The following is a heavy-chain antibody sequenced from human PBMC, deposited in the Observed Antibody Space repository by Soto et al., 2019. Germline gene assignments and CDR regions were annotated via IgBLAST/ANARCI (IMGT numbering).Heavy chain of an antibody. CDR2: MNPNSGST. Sequence: QVQLVQSGAEVKKPGASVKVSCKASGYTFTNHDINWVRQAPGQGLEWMGWMNPNSGSTGYAQKFQGRITLTRNPSRSTAYMELSSLRSEDTAVSYSAKFGGKDPFDYWGQVTLVTVSA. V-gene: IGHV1-8*01. CDR3: AKFGGKDPFDY. D-gene: IGHD3-16*01. J-gene: IGHJ4*02. CDR1: GYTFTNHD.